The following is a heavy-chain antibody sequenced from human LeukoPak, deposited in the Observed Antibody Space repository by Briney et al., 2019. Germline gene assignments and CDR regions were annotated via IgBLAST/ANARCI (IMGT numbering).Heavy chain of an antibody. V-gene: IGHV4-59*01. CDR3: ARGGPWFGELRGYFDY. D-gene: IGHD3-10*01. Sequence: SETLSLTRTVSGGSISSYYWSWIRQPPGKGLEWIGYIYYSGSTNYNPSLKSRVTISVDTSKNQFSLKLSSVTAADTAVYYCARGGPWFGELRGYFDYWGQGTLVTVSS. J-gene: IGHJ4*02. CDR1: GGSISSYY. CDR2: IYYSGST.